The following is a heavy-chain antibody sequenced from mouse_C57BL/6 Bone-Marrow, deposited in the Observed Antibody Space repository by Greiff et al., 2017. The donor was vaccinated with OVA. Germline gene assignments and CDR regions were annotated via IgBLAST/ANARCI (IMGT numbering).Heavy chain of an antibody. Sequence: VQLKESGAELVRPGASVKLSCTVSGYTFTDDYIHWVKQRPEQGLEWIGWIDPGSYYTEYNSKFKGKATLTADTSSTTAYLQLSSLTSEDTAVYYCTKSAYWGQGTRVTVSA. V-gene: IGHV14-4*01. CDR3: TKSAY. CDR1: GYTFTDDY. J-gene: IGHJ3*01. CDR2: IDPGSYYT.